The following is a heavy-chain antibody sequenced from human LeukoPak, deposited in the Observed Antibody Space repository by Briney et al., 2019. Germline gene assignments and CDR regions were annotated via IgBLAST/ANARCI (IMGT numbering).Heavy chain of an antibody. CDR3: ARTHYDFWSGHPAHYGMEV. CDR1: GGSISSYY. Sequence: SETLSLTCSVSGGSISSYYWSWIRQPAGKGLEWIGRIYNSGSTNYNPSLKRRVTMSVDTSKHQFSLKLSSVTAADTAVYYFARTHYDFWSGHPAHYGMEVWGQGPTVSVSS. CDR2: IYNSGST. D-gene: IGHD3-3*01. V-gene: IGHV4-4*07. J-gene: IGHJ6*02.